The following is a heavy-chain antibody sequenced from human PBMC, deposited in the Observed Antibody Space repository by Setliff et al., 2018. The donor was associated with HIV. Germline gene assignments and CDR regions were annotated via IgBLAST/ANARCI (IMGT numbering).Heavy chain of an antibody. J-gene: IGHJ4*02. CDR3: ARGYYADYSGYYCFVY. D-gene: IGHD3-22*01. CDR1: GNTFNVYA. V-gene: IGHV1-69*10. Sequence: SVKVSCKASGNTFNVYAISWVRQAPGQGLEWVGGLSPIRSITNYAQKFQGRVTITADKSTSTAYVELSSLRSEDTAVYYCARGYYADYSGYYCFVYWGQGTLVTVSS. CDR2: LSPIRSIT.